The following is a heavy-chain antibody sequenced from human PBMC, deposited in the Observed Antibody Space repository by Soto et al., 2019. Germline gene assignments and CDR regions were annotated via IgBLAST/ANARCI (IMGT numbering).Heavy chain of an antibody. CDR2: INTNGVHT. CDR3: ARGRVEDSSGWAPYFDY. Sequence: EVQLVESGGGLVQPGGSLRLSCAASGFTFSGYSMFWVRQAPGKGLEYVSAINTNGVHTFYAKSVKGRCTISRDNSKNTMYLQMGSLRAEDMAVYYCARGRVEDSSGWAPYFDYWGQGTLVTVSS. CDR1: GFTFSGYS. V-gene: IGHV3-64*01. D-gene: IGHD6-19*01. J-gene: IGHJ4*02.